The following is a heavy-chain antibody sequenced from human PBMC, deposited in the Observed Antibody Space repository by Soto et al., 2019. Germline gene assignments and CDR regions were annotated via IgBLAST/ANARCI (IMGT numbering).Heavy chain of an antibody. D-gene: IGHD6-13*01. Sequence: PGESLKISFKGSGYSFTSYWISWVRQMPGKGLEWMGRIDPSDSYTNYGPSFQGHVTISADKSISTAYLQWSSLKASDTAMYYCARHRGRIAAAGTSSYYYYGMDVWGQGTTVTVSS. CDR3: ARHRGRIAAAGTSSYYYYGMDV. V-gene: IGHV5-10-1*01. J-gene: IGHJ6*02. CDR2: IDPSDSYT. CDR1: GYSFTSYW.